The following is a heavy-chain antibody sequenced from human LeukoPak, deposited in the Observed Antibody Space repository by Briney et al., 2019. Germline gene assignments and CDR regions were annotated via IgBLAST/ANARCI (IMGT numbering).Heavy chain of an antibody. Sequence: GGSLRLSCAASGFSFTTYWMSWVRQAPGKGLEWVANIKQGGTEKYYVDSVKGRFTISRDNAKNSLYLQMNSLRAEDTAVYYCAELGITMIGGVWGKGTTVTISS. J-gene: IGHJ6*04. D-gene: IGHD3-10*02. CDR2: IKQGGTEK. CDR3: AELGITMIGGV. V-gene: IGHV3-7*01. CDR1: GFSFTTYW.